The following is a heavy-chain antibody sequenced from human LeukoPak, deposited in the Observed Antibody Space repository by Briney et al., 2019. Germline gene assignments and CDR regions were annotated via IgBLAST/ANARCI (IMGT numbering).Heavy chain of an antibody. Sequence: GGSPRLSCAASGFTFSDYYMSWIRQAPGKGLEWVSYISSSGSTIYYADSVKGRFTISRDNAKNSLYLQMNSLRAEDTAVYHCARDLVSSSGWFDPWGQGTLVTVSS. CDR2: ISSSGSTI. J-gene: IGHJ5*02. CDR1: GFTFSDYY. CDR3: ARDLVSSSGWFDP. D-gene: IGHD6-6*01. V-gene: IGHV3-11*01.